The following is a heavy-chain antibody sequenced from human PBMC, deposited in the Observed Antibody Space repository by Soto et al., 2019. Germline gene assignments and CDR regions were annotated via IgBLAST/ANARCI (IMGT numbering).Heavy chain of an antibody. Sequence: QITLKESGPPLVKPTQTLTLTCTFSGFSLSTSGVGVGWIRQPPGKALEWLALIYWEDDKRYSPSLKSRLTLTKDTSKNQVVLTPTNMDPVHRATYYCAHSIQDEFWLVQDYWGQGTLVTACS. V-gene: IGHV2-5*02. J-gene: IGHJ4*02. D-gene: IGHD6-19*01. CDR3: AHSIQDEFWLVQDY. CDR2: IYWEDDK. CDR1: GFSLSTSGVG.